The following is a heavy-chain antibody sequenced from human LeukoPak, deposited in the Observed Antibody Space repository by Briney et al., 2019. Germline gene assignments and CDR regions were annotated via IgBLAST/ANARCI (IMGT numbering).Heavy chain of an antibody. CDR2: IYYSGST. J-gene: IGHJ4*02. CDR1: GGSISSYY. V-gene: IGHV4-59*08. Sequence: PSETLPLTCTVSGGSISSYYWSWIRQPPGKGLEWIGYIYYSGSTNYNPSLKSRVTISVDTSKNQFSLKLSSVTAADTAVYYCARLSSSWYYFDYWGQGTLVTVSS. D-gene: IGHD6-13*01. CDR3: ARLSSSWYYFDY.